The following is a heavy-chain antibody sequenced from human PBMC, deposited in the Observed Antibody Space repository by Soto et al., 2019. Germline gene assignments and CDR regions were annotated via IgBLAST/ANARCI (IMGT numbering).Heavy chain of an antibody. V-gene: IGHV3-48*01. CDR1: GFTLSVYT. CDR2: IGRTSTDT. Sequence: QLVESGGGLVQPGGSLRLACAASGFTLSVYTMHWVRQAPGKGLEWVSCIGRTSTDTYYADSLKGRFTISRDKXXNSGYLQINSRRVEDTAVYYCVRKGGYFPNGYLDSWGQGTLVTVSS. J-gene: IGHJ4*02. D-gene: IGHD6-13*01. CDR3: VRKGGYFPNGYLDS.